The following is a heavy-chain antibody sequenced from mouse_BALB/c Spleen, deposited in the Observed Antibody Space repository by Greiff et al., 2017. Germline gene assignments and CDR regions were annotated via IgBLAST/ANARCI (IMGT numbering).Heavy chain of an antibody. V-gene: IGHV1S135*01. CDR1: GYAFTSYN. CDR2: IDPYNGGT. J-gene: IGHJ3*01. CDR3: ARNGYGNYAFPY. D-gene: IGHD2-10*02. Sequence: VQLKESGPELVKPGASVKVSCKASGYAFTSYNMYWVKQSHGKSLEWIGYIDPYNGGTSYNQKFKGKATLTVDKSSSTAYMHLNSLTSEDSAVYYCARNGYGNYAFPYWGQGTLVTVSA.